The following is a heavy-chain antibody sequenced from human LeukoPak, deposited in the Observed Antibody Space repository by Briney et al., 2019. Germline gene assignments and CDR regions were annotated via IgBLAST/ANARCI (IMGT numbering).Heavy chain of an antibody. CDR3: ARDQLRYCGGDCYAFEI. CDR1: GGTFSSYA. Sequence: GSSVKVSCKASGGTFSSYAISWVRQAPGQGLEWTGGIIPIFGTANYAQKFQGRVTITADESTSTAYMELSSLRSEDTAVYYCARDQLRYCGGDCYAFEIWGQGTMVTVSS. V-gene: IGHV1-69*01. D-gene: IGHD2-21*02. J-gene: IGHJ3*02. CDR2: IIPIFGTA.